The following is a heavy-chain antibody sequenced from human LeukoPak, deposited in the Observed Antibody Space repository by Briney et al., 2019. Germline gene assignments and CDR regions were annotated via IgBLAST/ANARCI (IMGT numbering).Heavy chain of an antibody. D-gene: IGHD5-12*01. CDR1: GFTFSTYA. CDR2: ISWNSGSI. V-gene: IGHV3-9*01. CDR3: AKSLGGYEGYYFDY. J-gene: IGHJ4*02. Sequence: GGSLRLSCAASGFTFSTYAMSRVRQAPGKGLEWVSGISWNSGSIGYADSVKGRFTISRDNAKNSLYLQMNSLRAADTALYYCAKSLGGYEGYYFDYWGQGTLVTVSS.